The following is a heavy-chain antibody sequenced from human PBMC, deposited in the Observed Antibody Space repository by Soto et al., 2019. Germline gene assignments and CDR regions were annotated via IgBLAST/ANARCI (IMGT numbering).Heavy chain of an antibody. CDR2: IYSGGST. CDR3: ARDDPGSLVEC. J-gene: IGHJ4*02. Sequence: EVQLVESGGGLVQPGGSLRLSCAASGFTVSSNYMSWVRQAPGKGLEWVSVIYSGGSTYYADSVKGRFTISRHNSKNALNLQMNSLRAEDTAVYYCARDDPGSLVECWGQGTLVTVSS. V-gene: IGHV3-53*04. CDR1: GFTVSSNY.